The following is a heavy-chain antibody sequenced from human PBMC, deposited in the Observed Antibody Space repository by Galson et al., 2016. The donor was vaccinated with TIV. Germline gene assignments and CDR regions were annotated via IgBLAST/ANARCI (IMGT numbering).Heavy chain of an antibody. CDR1: GGTFSSHA. CDR3: AAVSGSHYEATKFYWYFDL. D-gene: IGHD1-26*01. J-gene: IGHJ2*01. Sequence: SVKVSCKASGGTFSSHAISWVRQAPGQGLEWVGGVIPMFGASIYAQELQGRITIIADKSSGTAYMELRSLRSEDTAVYYCAAVSGSHYEATKFYWYFDLWGRGTLVTVSS. V-gene: IGHV1-69*06. CDR2: VIPMFGAS.